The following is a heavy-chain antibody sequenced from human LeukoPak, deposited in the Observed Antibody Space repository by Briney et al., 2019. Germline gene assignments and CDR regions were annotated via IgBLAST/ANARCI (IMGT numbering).Heavy chain of an antibody. D-gene: IGHD3-16*01. Sequence: NPSETLSLTCTVSGGSISSSSYYWGWIRQPPGKGLEWIGSIYYSGSTYYNPSLKSRVTISVDTSKNQFSLKLSSVTAADTAVYYCARVWQRYYFDYWGQGTLVTVSS. CDR1: GGSISSSSYY. CDR2: IYYSGST. J-gene: IGHJ4*02. V-gene: IGHV4-39*07. CDR3: ARVWQRYYFDY.